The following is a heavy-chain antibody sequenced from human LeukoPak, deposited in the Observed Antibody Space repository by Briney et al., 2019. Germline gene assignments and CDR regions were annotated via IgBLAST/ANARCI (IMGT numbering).Heavy chain of an antibody. CDR3: ASQSGYEGYAAFDI. D-gene: IGHD5-12*01. J-gene: IGHJ3*02. CDR2: IWYDGSNK. Sequence: KSGGSLRLSCAASGFTFSSYSMNWVRQAPGKGLEWVAVIWYDGSNKYYADSVKGRFTISRDNSKNTLYLQMNSLRAEDTAVYYCASQSGYEGYAAFDIWGQGTMVTVSS. V-gene: IGHV3-33*08. CDR1: GFTFSSYS.